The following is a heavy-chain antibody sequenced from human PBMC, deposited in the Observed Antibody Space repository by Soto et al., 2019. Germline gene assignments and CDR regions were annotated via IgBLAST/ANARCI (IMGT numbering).Heavy chain of an antibody. V-gene: IGHV3-13*04. CDR3: ARDRVDYYGSGRNNYYYYGMDV. CDR2: IGTAGDT. D-gene: IGHD3-10*01. Sequence: PGGSLRLSCAASGFTFSSYDMHWVRQATGKGLEWVSAIGTAGDTYYPGSVKGRFTISRENAKNSLYLQMNSLRAGDTAVYYCARDRVDYYGSGRNNYYYYGMDVWGQGTTVTVSS. CDR1: GFTFSSYD. J-gene: IGHJ6*02.